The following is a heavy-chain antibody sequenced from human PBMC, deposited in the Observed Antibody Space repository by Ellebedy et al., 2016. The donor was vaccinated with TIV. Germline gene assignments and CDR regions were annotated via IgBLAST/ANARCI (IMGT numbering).Heavy chain of an antibody. Sequence: AASVKVSCKVSGYTLTELSMHWVRQAPGKGLEWMGGFDPEDGERIYAQKLQGRVTMTEDTSTDTAYMGLSSLRSEDTAVYYCATEVLGLEAVGPAPFDIWGQGTMVTVS. CDR2: FDPEDGER. CDR1: GYTLTELS. D-gene: IGHD6-13*01. CDR3: ATEVLGLEAVGPAPFDI. J-gene: IGHJ3*02. V-gene: IGHV1-24*01.